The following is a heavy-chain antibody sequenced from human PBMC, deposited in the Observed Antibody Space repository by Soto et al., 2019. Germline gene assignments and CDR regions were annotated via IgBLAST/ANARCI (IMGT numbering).Heavy chain of an antibody. V-gene: IGHV1-46*01. J-gene: IGHJ4*02. D-gene: IGHD3-10*01. CDR3: ARVPTGRGDYDY. CDR2: INPSDGST. CDR1: GYTFTTYF. Sequence: QVQLVQSGAEVKKPGASVKVSCKPSGYTFTTYFLHWVRQAPGQGLEWMGIINPSDGSTTYAQSFQGRVTMTGDTSTSTAEMGLSSLRSEDTAVYYCARVPTGRGDYDYWGQGTLVTVSS.